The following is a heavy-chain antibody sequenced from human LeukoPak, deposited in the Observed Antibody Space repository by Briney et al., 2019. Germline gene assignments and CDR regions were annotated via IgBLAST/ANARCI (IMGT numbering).Heavy chain of an antibody. CDR3: ARGCGSSKYYYYYYGMGV. V-gene: IGHV4-34*01. CDR2: INHSGST. D-gene: IGHD6-13*01. Sequence: PSETLSLTCAVYGGSFSGYYWSWIRQPPGKGLEWIGEINHSGSTNYNPSLKSRVTISVDTSKNQFSLKLSSVTAADTAVYYCARGCGSSKYYYYYYGMGVWGQGTTVTVSS. J-gene: IGHJ6*02. CDR1: GGSFSGYY.